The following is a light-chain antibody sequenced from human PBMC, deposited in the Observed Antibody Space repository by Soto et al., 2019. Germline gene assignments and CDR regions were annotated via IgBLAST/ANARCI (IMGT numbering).Light chain of an antibody. J-gene: IGKJ4*01. CDR3: QQLYT. CDR1: QGMSSS. CDR2: AVA. Sequence: DIQLTQSPPFLSASVGDRVTVSCRASQGMSSSLAWYQQKPGKAPKLLIYAVATLQSGVPSRFSGSGSGTEFTLTISSLQPEDVATSFCQQLYTFGGGTKVEVE. V-gene: IGKV1-9*01.